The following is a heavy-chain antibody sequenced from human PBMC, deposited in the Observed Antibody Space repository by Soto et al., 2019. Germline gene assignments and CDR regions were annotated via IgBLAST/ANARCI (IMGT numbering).Heavy chain of an antibody. CDR1: GFTFSSYA. Sequence: PGGSLRLSCAASGFTFSSYAMHWVRQAPGKGLEWVAVISYDGSNKYYADSVKGRFTISRDNSKNTLYLQMNSLRAEDTAVYYCARDPYDFWSGYQPYYYGMDVWGQGTTVTVSS. J-gene: IGHJ6*02. CDR3: ARDPYDFWSGYQPYYYGMDV. V-gene: IGHV3-30-3*01. D-gene: IGHD3-3*01. CDR2: ISYDGSNK.